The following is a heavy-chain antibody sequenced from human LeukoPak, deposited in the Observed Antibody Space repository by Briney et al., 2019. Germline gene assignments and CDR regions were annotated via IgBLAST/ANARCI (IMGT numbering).Heavy chain of an antibody. J-gene: IGHJ4*02. V-gene: IGHV4-38-2*02. CDR1: GYSISSGYY. CDR2: IYHSGST. D-gene: IGHD6-19*01. CDR3: ARGDSSGWYLTPLFDY. Sequence: SETLSLTCTVSGYSISSGYYWGWIRQPPGKGLEWIGSIYHSGSTYYNPSLKSRVTISVDTSKNQFSLKLSSVTAADTAVYYCARGDSSGWYLTPLFDYWGQGTLVTVSS.